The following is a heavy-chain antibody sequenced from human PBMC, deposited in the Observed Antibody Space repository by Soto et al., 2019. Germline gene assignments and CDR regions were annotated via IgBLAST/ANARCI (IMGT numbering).Heavy chain of an antibody. V-gene: IGHV5-10-1*01. D-gene: IGHD2-15*01. CDR2: IDPSDSYT. CDR3: ARPGYCSGGSCSYYYYGMDV. Sequence: SGESLKISCKGSGYSFTSYWISWVRQMPGKGLEWMGRIDPSDSYTNYSPSFQGHVTISADKSISTAYLQWSSLKASDTAMYYCARPGYCSGGSCSYYYYGMDVWGQGTTVTVPS. CDR1: GYSFTSYW. J-gene: IGHJ6*02.